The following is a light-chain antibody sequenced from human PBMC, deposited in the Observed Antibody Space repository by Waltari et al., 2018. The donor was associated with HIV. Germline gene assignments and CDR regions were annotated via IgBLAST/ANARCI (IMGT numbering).Light chain of an antibody. J-gene: IGLJ3*02. Sequence: QSALTQPPSASGSPGQSVTIACTGTSSDVGGYNYVSWYQQHPGKAPKYIIYEVINRRTGVHRRCSCSKSGTTAYLTVAGLQAEDESHYSCSSYAGNNWVFVGGTKLTVL. CDR2: EVI. CDR3: SSYAGNNWV. V-gene: IGLV2-8*01. CDR1: SSDVGGYNY.